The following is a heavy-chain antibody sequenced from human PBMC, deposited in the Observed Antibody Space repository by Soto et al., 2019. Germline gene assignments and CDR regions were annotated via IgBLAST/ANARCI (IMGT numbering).Heavy chain of an antibody. V-gene: IGHV1-3*01. J-gene: IGHJ4*02. D-gene: IGHD3-10*01. CDR3: ARDFSWFGELVASDY. CDR2: INAGNGNT. Sequence: ASVKVSCKASGYTFTSYAMHWVRQAPGQRLEWMGWINAGNGNTKYSQKFQGRVTITRDTSASTAYMELSSLRSEDTAVYYCARDFSWFGELVASDYWGQGTLVTVSS. CDR1: GYTFTSYA.